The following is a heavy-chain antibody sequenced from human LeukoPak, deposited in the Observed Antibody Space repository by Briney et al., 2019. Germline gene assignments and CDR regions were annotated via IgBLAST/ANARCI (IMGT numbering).Heavy chain of an antibody. V-gene: IGHV1-69*04. CDR3: ARHYCSGGSCYISAFDY. J-gene: IGHJ4*02. CDR2: IIPILGIA. Sequence: GSSVKVSCKASGGTFSSYAISWVRQAPGQGLEWMGRIIPILGIATYAQKFQGRVTITADKSTSTAYMELSSLRSEDTAVYYCARHYCSGGSCYISAFDYWGQGTLVTVSS. D-gene: IGHD2-15*01. CDR1: GGTFSSYA.